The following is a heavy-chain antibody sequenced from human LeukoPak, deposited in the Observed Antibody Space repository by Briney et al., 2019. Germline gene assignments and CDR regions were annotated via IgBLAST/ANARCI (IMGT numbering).Heavy chain of an antibody. CDR2: IKSKTDGGTT. V-gene: IGHV3-15*01. CDR3: TTEAIVVVVAATTYYFDY. CDR1: GFTFSNAW. Sequence: PGGSLRLSCAASGFTFSNAWMSWVRQAPGKGLEWVGRIKSKTDGGTTDYAAPVKGRFTISRDDSKNTLYLQMNSLKTEDTAVYYCTTEAIVVVVAATTYYFDYWGQGTLVTVSS. D-gene: IGHD2-15*01. J-gene: IGHJ4*02.